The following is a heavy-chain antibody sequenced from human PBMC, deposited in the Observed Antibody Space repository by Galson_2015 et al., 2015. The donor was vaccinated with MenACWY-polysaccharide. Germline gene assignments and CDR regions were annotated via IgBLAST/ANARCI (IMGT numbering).Heavy chain of an antibody. CDR3: VKSDRDYDDSYNWFDP. V-gene: IGHV3-30*18. CDR1: GFTFSSYG. D-gene: IGHD4-17*01. CDR2: ISYDGSDK. Sequence: SLRLSCAASGFTFSSYGMHWVRQAPGKGLEWVAVISYDGSDKYYADSVKGRITISRDNSKDTLYLQINSLRVEDTALYYCVKSDRDYDDSYNWFDPWGQGTLVTVS. J-gene: IGHJ5*02.